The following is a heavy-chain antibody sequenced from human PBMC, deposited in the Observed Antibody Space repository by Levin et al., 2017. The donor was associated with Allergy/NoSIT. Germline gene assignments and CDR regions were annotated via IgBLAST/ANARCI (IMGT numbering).Heavy chain of an antibody. J-gene: IGHJ4*02. CDR3: ARDRVLRYFDWLLPDFDY. V-gene: IGHV4-34*01. D-gene: IGHD3-9*01. CDR2: INHSGST. CDR1: GGSFSGYY. Sequence: SQTLSLTCAVYGGSFSGYYWRWIRQPPGKGLEWIGEINHSGSTNYNPSLKSRVTISVDTSKNQFSLKLSSVTAADTAVYYCARDRVLRYFDWLLPDFDYWGQGTLVTVSS.